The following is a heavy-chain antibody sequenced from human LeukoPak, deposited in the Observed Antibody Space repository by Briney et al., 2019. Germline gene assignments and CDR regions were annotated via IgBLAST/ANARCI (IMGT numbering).Heavy chain of an antibody. CDR3: AKANGITGTTYWYFDL. D-gene: IGHD1-7*01. CDR2: IGGRDGST. J-gene: IGHJ2*01. V-gene: IGHV3-23*01. Sequence: GGSLRLSCAASGFTFSSYGMSWVRQAPGKGLEWVSAIGGRDGSTYYADSVKGRFTISRDNSKNTLYLQLNSLRTEDTAVYYCAKANGITGTTYWYFDLWGRGTLVTVSS. CDR1: GFTFSSYG.